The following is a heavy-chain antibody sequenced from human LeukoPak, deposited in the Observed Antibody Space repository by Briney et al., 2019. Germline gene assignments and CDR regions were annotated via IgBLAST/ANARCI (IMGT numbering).Heavy chain of an antibody. CDR2: ISYDGSNK. Sequence: GGSLRLSCAASGFTFSSYAMHWVRQAPGKGLEWVAVISYDGSNKYYADSVKGRFTISRDNSKNTLYLQMNSLRAEDTAVYYCARDAYCSGGSCKRRGAFDYYYYGMDVWGQGTTVTVSS. CDR1: GFTFSSYA. J-gene: IGHJ6*02. D-gene: IGHD2-15*01. CDR3: ARDAYCSGGSCKRRGAFDYYYYGMDV. V-gene: IGHV3-30-3*01.